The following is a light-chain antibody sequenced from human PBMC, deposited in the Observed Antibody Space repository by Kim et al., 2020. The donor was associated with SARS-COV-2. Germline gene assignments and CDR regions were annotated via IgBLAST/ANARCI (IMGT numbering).Light chain of an antibody. CDR1: KLGNKY. Sequence: VAQGKAASFTCVGVKLGNKYACWYQQKPGQSPVLVIYQDSKRPSGIPERFSGSNSGNTATLTISGTQAMDEADYYCQAWDSSTGGVFGGGTQLTVL. CDR3: QAWDSSTGGV. J-gene: IGLJ2*01. V-gene: IGLV3-1*01. CDR2: QDS.